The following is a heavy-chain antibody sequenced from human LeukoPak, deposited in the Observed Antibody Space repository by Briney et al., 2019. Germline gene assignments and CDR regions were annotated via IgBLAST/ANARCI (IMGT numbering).Heavy chain of an antibody. CDR1: GYAFTGYD. V-gene: IGHV1-8*01. J-gene: IGHJ5*02. CDR3: ERGTRSGYWHCWFDP. Sequence: ASVKVSCKASGYAFTGYDINWVRQATGQGLEWMGWMNPNSGNTGYAQKFQGRVTIIRNTAISTAYMELSSLRSEDTAVYYCERGTRSGYWHCWFDPWGQGTLVTVSS. D-gene: IGHD3-22*01. CDR2: MNPNSGNT.